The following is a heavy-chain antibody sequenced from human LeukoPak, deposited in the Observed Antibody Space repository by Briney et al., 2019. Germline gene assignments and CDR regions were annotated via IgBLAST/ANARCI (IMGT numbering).Heavy chain of an antibody. CDR3: ARGAGAAARGIFDY. J-gene: IGHJ4*02. CDR2: ISGSGGST. D-gene: IGHD6-13*01. Sequence: GGSLRLSCAASGFTFSSYGMSWVGQAPGKGLEWVSAISGSGGSTYYADSVKGRFTISRDNSKNTLYLQMNSLRAEDTAVYYCARGAGAAARGIFDYWGQGTLVTVSS. V-gene: IGHV3-23*01. CDR1: GFTFSSYG.